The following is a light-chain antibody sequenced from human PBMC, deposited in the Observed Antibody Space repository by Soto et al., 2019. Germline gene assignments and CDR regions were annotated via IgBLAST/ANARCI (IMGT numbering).Light chain of an antibody. CDR2: KAS. J-gene: IGKJ2*01. CDR3: QQYNSYPYT. V-gene: IGKV1-5*03. CDR1: QNIGSW. Sequence: DIQMTQSPSTLSASVGDRVTITCRASQNIGSWLAWYQQKPGKAPKLLIYKASNLQSGVPSRFSVSASGTEFTLTISSLQPDDVATYYCQQYNSYPYTFGQGTKLEIK.